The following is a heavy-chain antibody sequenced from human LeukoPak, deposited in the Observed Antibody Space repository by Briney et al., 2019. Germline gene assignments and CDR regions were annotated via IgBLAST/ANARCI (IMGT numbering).Heavy chain of an antibody. CDR1: GGSISSTSSY. CDR3: ARLNYYGFDY. CDR2: IYYSGST. D-gene: IGHD1-26*01. Sequence: EPSETLSLTCTVSGGSISSTSSYWGWIRQPPGKGLEWIATIYYSGSTYYNASLKSRITIAVDTSKSQFSLKLSSVTAADTAVYYCARLNYYGFDYWGQGTLVTFSS. J-gene: IGHJ4*02. V-gene: IGHV4-39*01.